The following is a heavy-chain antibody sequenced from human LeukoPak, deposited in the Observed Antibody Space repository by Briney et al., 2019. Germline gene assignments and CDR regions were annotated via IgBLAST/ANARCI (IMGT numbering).Heavy chain of an antibody. D-gene: IGHD3-22*01. CDR1: GFTFSNYW. CDR2: IKQDGSEK. J-gene: IGHJ6*02. Sequence: GGSLRLSCAASGFTFSNYWMTWVRQAPGKGLEWVANIKQDGSEKYYVDSVKGRFTISRDNAKNSLYLQMNSLRAEDTAVYYCARSETTDYYDSSVYFYYYYGMDVWGQGTTVTVSS. V-gene: IGHV3-7*01. CDR3: ARSETTDYYDSSVYFYYYYGMDV.